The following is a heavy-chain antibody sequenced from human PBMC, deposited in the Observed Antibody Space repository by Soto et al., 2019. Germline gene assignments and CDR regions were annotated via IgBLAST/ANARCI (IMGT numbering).Heavy chain of an antibody. CDR1: GFSFSTYG. CDR3: AREASWFGEFDH. CDR2: IWSDGNNK. D-gene: IGHD3-10*01. V-gene: IGHV3-33*01. J-gene: IGHJ4*02. Sequence: GGSLRLSCATSGFSFSTYGMHWVRQAPGKGLEWVAVIWSDGNNKYYGDSVKGRFTISRDNYKNMLYLQMNSLRVEDTAIYSCAREASWFGEFDHWGQGTLVTVSS.